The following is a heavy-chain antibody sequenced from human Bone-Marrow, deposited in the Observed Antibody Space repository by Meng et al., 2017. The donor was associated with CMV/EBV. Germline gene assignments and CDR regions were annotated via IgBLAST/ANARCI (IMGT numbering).Heavy chain of an antibody. D-gene: IGHD3-16*01. J-gene: IGHJ4*02. V-gene: IGHV1-69*10. CDR3: VTYQYDSGWTADS. CDR2: IIPILGLS. CDR1: GGTFSSYA. Sequence: SVKVSCKASGGTFSSYAISWVRQAPGQGLEWMGGIIPILGLSTYAQRFQGRVTITADKSTGTGYMEVPSLRFDDTAVYYCVTYQYDSGWTADSWGQGTLVTVSS.